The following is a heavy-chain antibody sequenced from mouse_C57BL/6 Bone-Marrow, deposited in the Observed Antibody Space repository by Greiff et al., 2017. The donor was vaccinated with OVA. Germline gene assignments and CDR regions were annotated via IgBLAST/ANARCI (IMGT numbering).Heavy chain of an antibody. Sequence: QVHVKQSGPELVKPGASVKISCKASGYAFSSSWMNWVKQRPGKGLEWIGRIYPGDGDTNYNGKFKGKATLTADKSSSTAYMQLSSLTSEDSAVYFCARGDWDGYFDYWGQGTTLTVSS. CDR3: ARGDWDGYFDY. J-gene: IGHJ2*01. CDR2: IYPGDGDT. CDR1: GYAFSSSW. D-gene: IGHD2-13*01. V-gene: IGHV1-82*01.